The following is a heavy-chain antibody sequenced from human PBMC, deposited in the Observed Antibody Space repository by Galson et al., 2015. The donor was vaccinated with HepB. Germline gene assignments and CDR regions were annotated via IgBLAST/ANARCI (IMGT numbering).Heavy chain of an antibody. CDR3: ARDNFDWLLRHWNWFDP. D-gene: IGHD3-9*01. CDR2: IKQDGSEK. Sequence: SLRLSCAASGFTFSSYWMSWVRQAPGKGLEWVANIKQDGSEKYYVDSVKGRFTISRDNAKNSLYLQMNSLRAEDTAVYYCARDNFDWLLRHWNWFDPWGQGTLVTVSS. J-gene: IGHJ5*02. CDR1: GFTFSSYW. V-gene: IGHV3-7*03.